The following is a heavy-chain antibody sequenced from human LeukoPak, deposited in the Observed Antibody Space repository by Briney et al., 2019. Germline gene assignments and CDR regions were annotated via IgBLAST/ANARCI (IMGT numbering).Heavy chain of an antibody. V-gene: IGHV1-18*01. CDR2: ISTYNGDT. CDR3: ARDRNMREYYYDSSGYCEFGY. CDR1: GGTFSSYA. D-gene: IGHD3-22*01. J-gene: IGHJ4*02. Sequence: ASVKVSCKASGGTFSSYAISWVRQAPGQGLEWMGWISTYNGDTNYAQKLQGRVTMTTDTSTSTAYMELRSLRSDDTAVYYCARDRNMREYYYDSSGYCEFGYWGQGTLVTVSS.